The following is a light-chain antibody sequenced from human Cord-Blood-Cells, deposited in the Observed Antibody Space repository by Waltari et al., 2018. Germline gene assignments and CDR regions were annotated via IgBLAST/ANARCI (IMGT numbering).Light chain of an antibody. CDR1: SSDVGGYNY. V-gene: IGLV2-11*01. Sequence: QSALTQPRSVSGSPGQSVTISCTGTSSDVGGYNYVSWYQQHPGKAPKLMIDDVSKRPAGVPVRFSCSKSGNTASLTISGLQAEDEADYYCCSYAGSYTLVFGGGTKLTVL. CDR3: CSYAGSYTLV. CDR2: DVS. J-gene: IGLJ3*02.